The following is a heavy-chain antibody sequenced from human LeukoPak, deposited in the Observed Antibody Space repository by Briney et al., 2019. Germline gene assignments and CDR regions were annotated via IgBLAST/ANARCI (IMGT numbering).Heavy chain of an antibody. Sequence: GGSLRLSCAVSGLTSSTYATSYAMTWVRQAPGKDLEWVSGISGSGGSTYYAESVKGRFTISRDNFKNTLYLQMNSLRDDDTAIYYCAKGATSGWLLYWFDPWGQGTLVTVSS. V-gene: IGHV3-23*01. J-gene: IGHJ5*02. CDR3: AKGATSGWLLYWFDP. D-gene: IGHD6-19*01. CDR1: GLTSSTYATSYA. CDR2: ISGSGGST.